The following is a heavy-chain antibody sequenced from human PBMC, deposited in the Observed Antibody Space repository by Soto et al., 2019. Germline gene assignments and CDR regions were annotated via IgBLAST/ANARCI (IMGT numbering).Heavy chain of an antibody. J-gene: IGHJ6*02. CDR1: GFTFSSYA. CDR3: ARDLYDFWSGYYASYGMDV. V-gene: IGHV3-30-3*01. CDR2: ISYDGSNK. Sequence: GGSLRLSCAASGFTFSSYAMHWVRQAPGKGLEWVAVISYDGSNKYYADSVKGRFTISRDNSKNTLYLQMNSLRAEDTAVYYCARDLYDFWSGYYASYGMDVWGQGTTVTV. D-gene: IGHD3-3*01.